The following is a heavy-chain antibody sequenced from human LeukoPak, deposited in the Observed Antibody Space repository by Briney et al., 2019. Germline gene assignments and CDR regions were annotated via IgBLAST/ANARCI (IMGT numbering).Heavy chain of an antibody. CDR1: GFTFRRHW. CDR3: ARDLWLGERGLFFFEY. J-gene: IGHJ4*02. D-gene: IGHD3-22*01. V-gene: IGHV3-7*01. Sequence: GGSLRLSCAASGFTFRRHWMSWVRQSPGKGLEWVANMRDDGSEEFYVNSVKGRFTISRDNAKNSLYLQMDSLRAEDTAVYYCARDLWLGERGLFFFEYWGQGALVTVAS. CDR2: MRDDGSEE.